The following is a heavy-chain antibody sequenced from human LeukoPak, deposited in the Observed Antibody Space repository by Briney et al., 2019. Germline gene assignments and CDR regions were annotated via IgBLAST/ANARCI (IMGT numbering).Heavy chain of an antibody. CDR1: GYTFTIYG. CDR3: ARDRYCSGGSCFITRFDP. D-gene: IGHD2-15*01. V-gene: IGHV1-18*01. CDR2: ISAYNGNT. Sequence: ASVKVSSKASGYTFTIYGISWVRQAPGQGLEWMGWISAYNGNTNYAQKLQGRVTMTTDTSTSTAYMELRSRRSDDTALYYGARDRYCSGGSCFITRFDPWGQGTLVTVSS. J-gene: IGHJ5*02.